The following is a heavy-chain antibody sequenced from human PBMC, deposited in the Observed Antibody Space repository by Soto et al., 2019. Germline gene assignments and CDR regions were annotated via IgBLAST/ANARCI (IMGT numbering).Heavy chain of an antibody. Sequence: QVQLVQSGGGLVKPGGSLRLSCAASGFNFNDYYMSWIRQAPGKGLEWVSDINSDGTATQYADSVKGRFTISRDNAKKSVYLQMISLRVDDTAIYYCSRDAWGGHSGQGTVVTVSS. CDR2: INSDGTAT. CDR3: SRDAWGGH. D-gene: IGHD3-10*01. V-gene: IGHV3-11*01. CDR1: GFNFNDYY. J-gene: IGHJ4*02.